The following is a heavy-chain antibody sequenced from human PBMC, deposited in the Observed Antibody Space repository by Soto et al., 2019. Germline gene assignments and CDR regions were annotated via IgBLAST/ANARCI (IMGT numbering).Heavy chain of an antibody. D-gene: IGHD6-19*01. CDR3: ARVGGCNHLDS. CDR1: GGSVSSGSYY. Sequence: SETLSLTCTVSGGSVSSGSYYWSWIRQPPGKGLEWIGYIYYSGNTNYNPSLKSRVTISVDTSKNQFSLKMSSVTAADTAVYYCARVGGCNHLDSWGQGTQVTVSS. J-gene: IGHJ4*02. V-gene: IGHV4-61*01. CDR2: IYYSGNT.